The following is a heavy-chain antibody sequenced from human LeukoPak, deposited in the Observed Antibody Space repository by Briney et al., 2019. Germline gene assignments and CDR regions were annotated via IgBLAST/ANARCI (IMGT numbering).Heavy chain of an antibody. V-gene: IGHV3-74*01. CDR1: GFTFSTCW. Sequence: GGSLRLSCAASGFTFSTCWMHWVRQAPGKGLVWVSRINSDESSTTYADSVKGRFTISRDNAKNTLYLQMNSLRAEDTAVYYCAKSRRAYCSGGSCFGPWDYWGQGTLVTVSS. CDR2: INSDESST. J-gene: IGHJ4*02. CDR3: AKSRRAYCSGGSCFGPWDY. D-gene: IGHD2-15*01.